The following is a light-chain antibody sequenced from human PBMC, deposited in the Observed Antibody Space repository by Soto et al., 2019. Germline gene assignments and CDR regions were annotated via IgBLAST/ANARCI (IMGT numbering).Light chain of an antibody. Sequence: DIQMTQSPSTLSASVGDRVTITCRASQNINIWLVCYQQKLGKAPKVLISRASSLESGVPSRFSGSGSGTEFTLTISSLQPDDFATYYCQQHNSYPRTFGQGTKVEIK. CDR1: QNINIW. CDR3: QQHNSYPRT. V-gene: IGKV1-5*03. CDR2: RAS. J-gene: IGKJ1*01.